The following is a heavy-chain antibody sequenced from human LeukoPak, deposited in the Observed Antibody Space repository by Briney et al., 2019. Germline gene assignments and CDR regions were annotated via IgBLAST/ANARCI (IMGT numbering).Heavy chain of an antibody. CDR1: GFTFSDYS. CDR3: ARETPEYD. D-gene: IGHD6-6*01. Sequence: GGSLRLSCAASGFTFSDYSMNWVRQAPGKGLKWVSSISSTSSTIYYADSVKGRFTISRDNAKNSLYLQMNSLRDEDTAVYYCARETPEYDWGQGTLVTVSS. CDR2: ISSTSSTI. J-gene: IGHJ4*02. V-gene: IGHV3-48*02.